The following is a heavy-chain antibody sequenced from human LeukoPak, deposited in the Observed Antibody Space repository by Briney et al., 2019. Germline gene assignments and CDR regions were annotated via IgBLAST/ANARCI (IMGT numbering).Heavy chain of an antibody. CDR3: ARYLRKLYGRGGDYYFYMDV. V-gene: IGHV3-30*03. CDR2: ISHDGNNE. J-gene: IGHJ6*03. D-gene: IGHD4-17*01. Sequence: GGSLRLSCAASGFTFSSNWMSWVRQAPGKGLEWVAVISHDGNNEYYADSVKGRFTISRDNSKNTLYLQMSSLRAEDTAVYYCARYLRKLYGRGGDYYFYMDVWGQGTTVTVSS. CDR1: GFTFSSNW.